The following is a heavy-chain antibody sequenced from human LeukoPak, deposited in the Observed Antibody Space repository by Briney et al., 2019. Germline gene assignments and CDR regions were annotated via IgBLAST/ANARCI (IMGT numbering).Heavy chain of an antibody. CDR2: IIPIFGTA. D-gene: IGHD3-3*01. Sequence: GASVKVSCKASGGTFSSYAISWVRQAPGQGLEWMGGIIPIFGTANYAQKFQGRVTITTDESTSTAYMELSSLRSEDTAVYYCAGGGGFWSGYYTWFDPWGQGNLVTVSS. J-gene: IGHJ5*02. V-gene: IGHV1-69*05. CDR1: GGTFSSYA. CDR3: AGGGGFWSGYYTWFDP.